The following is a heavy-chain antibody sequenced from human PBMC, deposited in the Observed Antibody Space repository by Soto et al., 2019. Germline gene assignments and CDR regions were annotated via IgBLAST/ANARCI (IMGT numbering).Heavy chain of an antibody. Sequence: KGREWIGYIYYSGSTSYNPSLKSRGTMSVDTSKNQLSLRLSSVTAAHTAVYYFARLHCNSPNCVPLDPWGQGTLVPVSS. CDR2: IYYSGST. V-gene: IGHV4-59*04. D-gene: IGHD2-2*01. CDR3: ARLHCNSPNCVPLDP. J-gene: IGHJ5*02.